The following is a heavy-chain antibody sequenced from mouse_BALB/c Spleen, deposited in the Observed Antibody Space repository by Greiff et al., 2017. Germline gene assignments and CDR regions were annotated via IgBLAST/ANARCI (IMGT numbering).Heavy chain of an antibody. D-gene: IGHD1-1*01. J-gene: IGHJ2*01. CDR2: INPGSGGT. V-gene: IGHV1-54*03. Sequence: VQLQESGAELVRPGTSVKVSCKASGYAFTNYLIEWVKQRPGQGLEWIGVINPGSGGTNYNEKFKGKATLTADKSSSTAYMQLSSLTSDDSAVYFCAIFITTVVATVDYWGQGTTLTVSS. CDR1: GYAFTNYL. CDR3: AIFITTVVATVDY.